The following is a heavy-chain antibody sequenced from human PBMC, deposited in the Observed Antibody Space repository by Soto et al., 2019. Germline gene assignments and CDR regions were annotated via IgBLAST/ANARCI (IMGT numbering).Heavy chain of an antibody. D-gene: IGHD2-2*01. Sequence: ASVKVSCKASGYTFTGYYMHWVRQAPGQGLEWMGWINPNSGGTNYAQKFQGWVTMARDTSISTAYMELSRLRSDDTAVYYCARDSTLLSHAFDIWGQGTMVTVSS. J-gene: IGHJ3*02. CDR1: GYTFTGYY. V-gene: IGHV1-2*04. CDR3: ARDSTLLSHAFDI. CDR2: INPNSGGT.